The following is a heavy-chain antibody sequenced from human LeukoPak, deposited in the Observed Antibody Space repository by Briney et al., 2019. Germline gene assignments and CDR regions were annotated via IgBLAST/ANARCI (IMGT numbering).Heavy chain of an antibody. Sequence: ASVKVSCKASGYTFTTYGISWVRQAPGQGLEWMGWISAYNGNTNYAQKLQGRVTMTTDTSTSTAYMELRSLRSDDTAVYYCARDQKRIAIFGVVRDDYWGQGTLVTVSS. V-gene: IGHV1-18*01. D-gene: IGHD3-3*01. CDR1: GYTFTTYG. CDR3: ARDQKRIAIFGVVRDDY. J-gene: IGHJ4*02. CDR2: ISAYNGNT.